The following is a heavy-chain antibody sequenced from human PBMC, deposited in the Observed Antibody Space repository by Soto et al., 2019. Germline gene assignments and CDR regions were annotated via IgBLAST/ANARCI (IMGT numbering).Heavy chain of an antibody. Sequence: QLLLEESGSGLVRPSQTLSLTCGVSGGSLTSPGYSWTWIRQTPGQSLEWIGHIYHTGNAYYNPSLKSRVTISMDTSKNRFSLNLTSVIAADTAIYYCARNWNYVGMNWFDPWGQGTLVTVSS. V-gene: IGHV4-30-2*01. CDR2: IYHTGNA. CDR3: ARNWNYVGMNWFDP. CDR1: GGSLTSPGYS. D-gene: IGHD3-16*01. J-gene: IGHJ5*02.